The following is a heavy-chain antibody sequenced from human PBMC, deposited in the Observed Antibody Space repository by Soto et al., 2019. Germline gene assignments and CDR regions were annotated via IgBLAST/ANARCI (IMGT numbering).Heavy chain of an antibody. Sequence: GGSLRLACAASGFTFSSYGMHWVRQAPGKGLEWVAVISYDGSNKYYADSVKGRFTISRDNSKNTLYLQMNSLRAEDTAVYYCAKDGDADCTNAACYPFLDYGGKGTLVTVSS. J-gene: IGHJ4*02. CDR3: AKDGDADCTNAACYPFLDY. D-gene: IGHD2-8*01. CDR2: ISYDGSNK. CDR1: GFTFSSYG. V-gene: IGHV3-30*18.